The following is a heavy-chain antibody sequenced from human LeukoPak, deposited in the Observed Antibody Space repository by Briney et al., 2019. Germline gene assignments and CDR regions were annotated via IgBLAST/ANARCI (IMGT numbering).Heavy chain of an antibody. V-gene: IGHV3-30-3*01. CDR3: GRDTVGYGGAFDI. CDR2: ISYDGSNK. D-gene: IGHD5-18*01. Sequence: GGSLRLSCVASGFTFSSYNMHWVRQAPGKGLEWVAVISYDGSNKYYADSVKGRSTISRDNSENTLYLQVNSLRPEDTAVYYCGRDTVGYGGAFDIWGQGTMVTVSS. CDR1: GFTFSSYN. J-gene: IGHJ3*02.